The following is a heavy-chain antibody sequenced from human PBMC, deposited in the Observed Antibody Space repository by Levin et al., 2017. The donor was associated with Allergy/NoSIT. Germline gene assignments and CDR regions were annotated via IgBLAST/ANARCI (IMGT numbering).Heavy chain of an antibody. Sequence: SETLSLTCTVSGVSIGSYYWNWIRQAPGKGLECIGRMSESGNTNYNPSLESRVTISVDTSKNQISLKLTSVTAADTAMYYCARDGVGGVPIVGLDHWGQGILVTVSS. CDR1: GVSIGSYY. CDR3: ARDGVGGVPIVGLDH. CDR2: MSESGNT. J-gene: IGHJ5*02. V-gene: IGHV4-59*01. D-gene: IGHD3-16*01.